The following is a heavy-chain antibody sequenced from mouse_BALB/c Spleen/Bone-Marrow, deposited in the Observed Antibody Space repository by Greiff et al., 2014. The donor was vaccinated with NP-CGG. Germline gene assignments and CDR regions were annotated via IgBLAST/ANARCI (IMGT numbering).Heavy chain of an antibody. Sequence: QVHVKQSGAELMKPGASVKISCKATGYTFSTYWIEWVKQRPGHGLEWIGEILPGNGNTDYNEKFKGKATFTADTSSNTAYMQLSSRTSEDSAVFYCARHGSSGFDYWGQGTALTVSS. V-gene: IGHV1-9*01. J-gene: IGHJ2*01. D-gene: IGHD1-1*01. CDR1: GYTFSTYW. CDR3: ARHGSSGFDY. CDR2: ILPGNGNT.